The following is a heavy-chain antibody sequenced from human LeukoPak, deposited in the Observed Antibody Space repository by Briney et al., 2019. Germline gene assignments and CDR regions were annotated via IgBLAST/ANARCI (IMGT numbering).Heavy chain of an antibody. J-gene: IGHJ4*02. CDR2: IYYSGST. CDR3: AKDHLPGIVVADRDY. V-gene: IGHV4-59*01. Sequence: SETLSLTCTVSGGSISNYYWTWIRQPPGKALEWIGYIYYSGSTNYSPSLKSRVTISVDTSRNQFSLKLSSVTAADTAVYYCAKDHLPGIVVADRDYWGLGTLVTVSS. D-gene: IGHD6-19*01. CDR1: GGSISNYY.